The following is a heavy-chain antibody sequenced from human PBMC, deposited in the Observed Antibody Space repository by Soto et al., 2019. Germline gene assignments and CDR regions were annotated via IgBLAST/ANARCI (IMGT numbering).Heavy chain of an antibody. D-gene: IGHD3-10*02. Sequence: ELLKRSCKGSGYRYTRYWISWVRQRPGKGLEWMGRIDPTNPYTNYSQSFQGHVTISVDKSISTAYLQWSSLKASDTAMYYCARIYDVDTDNWLDPWGQGTLVTVSS. CDR2: IDPTNPYT. V-gene: IGHV5-10-1*01. CDR1: GYRYTRYW. CDR3: ARIYDVDTDNWLDP. J-gene: IGHJ5*02.